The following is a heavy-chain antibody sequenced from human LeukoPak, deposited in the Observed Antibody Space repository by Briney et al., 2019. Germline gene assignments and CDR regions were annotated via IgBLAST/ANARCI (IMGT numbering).Heavy chain of an antibody. Sequence: SVKVSCTASGGTFSSYAISWVRQAPGQGLEWMGGIIPIFGTANYAQKFQGRVTITADESTSTAYMELSSLRSEDTAVYYCARDEDSSSWYYFDYWGQGTLVTVSS. V-gene: IGHV1-69*13. D-gene: IGHD6-13*01. J-gene: IGHJ4*02. CDR1: GGTFSSYA. CDR3: ARDEDSSSWYYFDY. CDR2: IIPIFGTA.